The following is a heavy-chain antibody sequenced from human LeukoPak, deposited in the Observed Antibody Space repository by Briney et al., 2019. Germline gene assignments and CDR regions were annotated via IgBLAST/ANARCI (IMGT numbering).Heavy chain of an antibody. D-gene: IGHD2-2*02. CDR1: GYTFSSYD. CDR3: ARDPSCSSTSCYTAYNWFDP. Sequence: ASVKVSCKASGYTFSSYDINWVRQAAGQGLEWMGWISAYNGNTNYAQKLQGRVTMTTDTSTSTAYMGLRSLRSDDTAVYYCARDPSCSSTSCYTAYNWFDPWGQGTLVTVSS. CDR2: ISAYNGNT. V-gene: IGHV1-18*01. J-gene: IGHJ5*02.